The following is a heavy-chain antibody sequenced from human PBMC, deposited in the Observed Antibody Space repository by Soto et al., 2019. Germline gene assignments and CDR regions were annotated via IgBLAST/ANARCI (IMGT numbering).Heavy chain of an antibody. D-gene: IGHD4-17*01. Sequence: GGSLRLSCAASGFTFSSYWMHWVRQAPGKGLVWVSRINSDGSSTSYADSVKGRSTISRDNAKNTLYLQMNSLRAEDTTVYYCARRLGDYGGAGVDYWGQGTLVTVSS. CDR1: GFTFSSYW. V-gene: IGHV3-74*01. CDR2: INSDGSST. CDR3: ARRLGDYGGAGVDY. J-gene: IGHJ4*02.